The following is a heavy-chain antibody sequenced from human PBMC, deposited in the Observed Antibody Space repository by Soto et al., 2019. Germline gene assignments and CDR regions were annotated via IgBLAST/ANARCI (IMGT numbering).Heavy chain of an antibody. V-gene: IGHV3-30*18. CDR1: GFTLSSYG. CDR3: ANDYYYDSSGYYEAY. Sequence: GGSATLSFAASGFTLSSYGTHCAREAPGKGLECVAVISYDGSNKYYADSVKGRFTISRDNSKNTLYLQMNSLRAEDTAGYYCANDYYYDSSGYYEAYWGQGTLVTVSS. CDR2: ISYDGSNK. J-gene: IGHJ4*02. D-gene: IGHD3-22*01.